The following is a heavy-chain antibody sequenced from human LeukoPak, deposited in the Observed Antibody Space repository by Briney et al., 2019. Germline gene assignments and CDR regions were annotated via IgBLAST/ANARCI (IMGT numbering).Heavy chain of an antibody. J-gene: IGHJ3*01. CDR2: IYHSGST. CDR3: AREIAGYSRD. Sequence: SETLSLTCAVSGGSFSSSNWWSWVRQPPGKGLEWIGEIYHSGSTNYNPSLKSRVTISGDKSKNQFSLKLSSVTAADTAVYYCAREIAGYSRDWGQGTMVTVSS. D-gene: IGHD6-13*01. V-gene: IGHV4-4*02. CDR1: GGSFSSSNW.